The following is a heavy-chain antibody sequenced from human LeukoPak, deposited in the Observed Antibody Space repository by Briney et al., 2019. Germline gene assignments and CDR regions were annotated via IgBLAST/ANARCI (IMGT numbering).Heavy chain of an antibody. CDR1: GGSFSGYY. Sequence: SETLSLTCAVYGGSFSGYYWSWIRQPPGKGLEWIGEINHSGSTNYNPSLKSRVTISVDTSKNQFSLKLSSVTAADTAVYYCARAAGSGLIDYWGQGILVIVSS. CDR3: ARAAGSGLIDY. CDR2: INHSGST. V-gene: IGHV4-34*01. J-gene: IGHJ4*02. D-gene: IGHD6-19*01.